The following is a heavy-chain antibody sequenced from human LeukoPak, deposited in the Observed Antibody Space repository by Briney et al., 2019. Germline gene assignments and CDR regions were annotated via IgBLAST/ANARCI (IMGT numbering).Heavy chain of an antibody. J-gene: IGHJ4*02. D-gene: IGHD6-19*01. CDR1: GLRSSRNW. Sequence: PGWSLRLSSAASGLRSSRNWMGWVRHAPGKGLDWVANIQSDGRVQRYVDSVKGRLTHSRDNCKNSLYLQMNSMRAEDTAGYYCARIPRGSGWSFLHFWGQGTLVTVTS. CDR3: ARIPRGSGWSFLHF. CDR2: IQSDGRVQ. V-gene: IGHV3-7*01.